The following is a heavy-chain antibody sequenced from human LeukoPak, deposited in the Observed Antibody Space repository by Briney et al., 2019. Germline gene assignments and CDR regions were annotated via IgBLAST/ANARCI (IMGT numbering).Heavy chain of an antibody. CDR1: GFTFSNYG. Sequence: PGGTQRLSCAASGFTFSNYGMNWVRQAPGKGLEWVSGITGNGGTTYYADSVKGRFTISRDNAKNSLYLQMNSLRAEDTAVYYCARDLRAPVWGQGTLVTVSS. V-gene: IGHV3-21*01. J-gene: IGHJ4*02. CDR3: ARDLRAPV. CDR2: ITGNGGTT.